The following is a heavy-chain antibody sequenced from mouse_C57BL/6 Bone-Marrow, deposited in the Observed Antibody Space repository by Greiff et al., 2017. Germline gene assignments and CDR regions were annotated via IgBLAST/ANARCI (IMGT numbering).Heavy chain of an antibody. V-gene: IGHV5-12*01. D-gene: IGHD1-1*01. Sequence: EVKLMESGGGLVQPGGSLKLSCAASGFTFSDYYMYWVRQTPEKRLEWVAYISNGGGSTYYPDTVKGRFTISRDNAKNTLYLQMSRLKSEDTAMDYCASRGMDYGSSYGFAYWGQGTLVTVSA. CDR1: GFTFSDYY. CDR3: ASRGMDYGSSYGFAY. J-gene: IGHJ3*01. CDR2: ISNGGGST.